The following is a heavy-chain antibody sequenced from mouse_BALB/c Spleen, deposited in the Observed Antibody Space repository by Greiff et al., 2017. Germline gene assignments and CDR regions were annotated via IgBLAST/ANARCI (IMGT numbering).Heavy chain of an antibody. Sequence: EVQVVESGGGLVQPGGSLRLSCATSGFTFTDYYMSSVRQPPGKALEWLGFIRNKANGYTTEYSASVKGRFTISRDNSQSILYLQMNTLRAEDSATYYCASDILYFDYWGQGTTLTVAS. CDR2: IRNKANGYTT. CDR1: GFTFTDYY. J-gene: IGHJ2*01. CDR3: ASDILYFDY. V-gene: IGHV7-3*02.